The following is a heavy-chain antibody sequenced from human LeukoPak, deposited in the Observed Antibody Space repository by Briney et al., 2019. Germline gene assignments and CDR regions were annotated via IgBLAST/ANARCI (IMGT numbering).Heavy chain of an antibody. D-gene: IGHD1-26*01. CDR1: GFTFSSYA. Sequence: PGGSLRLSCAASGFTFSSYAMSWVRQAPGKGLEWVSGISGSGDSTYDADSVKGRFTISRDNSKNMVYLQMNSLRAEDTAVYYCAKRSGSFLDYWGQGILVTVSS. V-gene: IGHV3-23*01. J-gene: IGHJ4*02. CDR2: ISGSGDST. CDR3: AKRSGSFLDY.